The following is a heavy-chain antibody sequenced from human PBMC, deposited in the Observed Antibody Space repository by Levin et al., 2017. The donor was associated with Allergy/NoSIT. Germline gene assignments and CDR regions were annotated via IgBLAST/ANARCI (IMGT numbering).Heavy chain of an antibody. J-gene: IGHJ2*01. D-gene: IGHD2-21*01. CDR2: ISGSGGST. V-gene: IGHV3-23*01. CDR3: AKDAVHIVVVRFHWYFDL. CDR1: GFTFSSYA. Sequence: PGGSLRLSCAASGFTFSSYAMSWVRQAPGKGLEWVSAISGSGGSTYYADSVKGRFTISRDNSKNTLYLQMNSLRAEDTAVYYCAKDAVHIVVVRFHWYFDLWGRGTLVTVSS.